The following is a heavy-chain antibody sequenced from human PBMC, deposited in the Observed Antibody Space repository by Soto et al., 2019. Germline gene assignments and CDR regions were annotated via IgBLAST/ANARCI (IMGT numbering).Heavy chain of an antibody. Sequence: ASVKVSCKASGYTFTSYGISWVRQAPGQGLEWMGWISAYNGNTNYAQKLQGRVTMTTDTSTSPAYMELRSLRSDDTAVYYCARGTVPHYYYYYGMDVWGQGTTVTVSS. V-gene: IGHV1-18*01. CDR2: ISAYNGNT. CDR1: GYTFTSYG. CDR3: ARGTVPHYYYYYGMDV. D-gene: IGHD4-17*01. J-gene: IGHJ6*02.